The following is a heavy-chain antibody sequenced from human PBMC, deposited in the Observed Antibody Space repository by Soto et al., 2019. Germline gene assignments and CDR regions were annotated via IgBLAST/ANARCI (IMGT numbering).Heavy chain of an antibody. CDR3: ARDYGRALTKRYYFDS. CDR1: GFRFSDYA. D-gene: IGHD4-17*01. V-gene: IGHV3-30-3*01. J-gene: IGHJ4*02. Sequence: QVQLVESGGGVVRPGRSLRLSCAASGFRFSDYAIHWVRQAPGKGLEWVTLISDDGSNKYYADSVKRRFTISRDNSNNMLFLQMNSLRTEDTALYYCARDYGRALTKRYYFDSWGWGTLVTVSS. CDR2: ISDDGSNK.